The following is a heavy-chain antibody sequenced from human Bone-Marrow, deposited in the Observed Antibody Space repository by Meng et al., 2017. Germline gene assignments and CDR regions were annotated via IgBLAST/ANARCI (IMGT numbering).Heavy chain of an antibody. CDR2: IKQDGSEM. J-gene: IGHJ2*01. Sequence: LSLTCVASGFSFSSYWMGWVRQTPGKGLEWVANIKQDGSEMYYVDSVKGRFTISRDNAKNSLYVQMSSLRVEDTALYYCARERGSRQFDLWGRGTLVTVSS. CDR3: ARERGSRQFDL. V-gene: IGHV3-7*01. D-gene: IGHD3-10*01. CDR1: GFSFSSYW.